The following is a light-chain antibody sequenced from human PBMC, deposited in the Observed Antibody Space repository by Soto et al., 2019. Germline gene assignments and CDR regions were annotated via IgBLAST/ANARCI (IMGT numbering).Light chain of an antibody. J-gene: IGKJ5*01. V-gene: IGKV3-15*01. Sequence: QAPATLALSERERAMLSCRASQSVSSNLAWYQQKPGQAPRLLIYGASTRATGIPARFSGSGSGTEFTLTISSLQSEDFAVYYCQQYNNWPPITLGQGTRLET. CDR3: QQYNNWPPIT. CDR2: GAS. CDR1: QSVSSN.